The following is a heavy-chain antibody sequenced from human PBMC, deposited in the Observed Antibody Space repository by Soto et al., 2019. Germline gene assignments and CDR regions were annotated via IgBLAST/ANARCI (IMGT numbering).Heavy chain of an antibody. J-gene: IGHJ5*02. D-gene: IGHD2-8*01. V-gene: IGHV1-69*01. CDR2: IILALGTP. CDR1: GDSFTNYA. Sequence: QVLLVQSGAEMKQPGSSVSVSCKASGDSFTNYAFTWVRQAPGQGPEWLGGIILALGTPHYSQRFQDRLTITAEESSSTVYMELGSLRLDDTAVYYCGRYCTNTKCRGGYYLDLWGQGTLLTVSS. CDR3: GRYCTNTKCRGGYYLDL.